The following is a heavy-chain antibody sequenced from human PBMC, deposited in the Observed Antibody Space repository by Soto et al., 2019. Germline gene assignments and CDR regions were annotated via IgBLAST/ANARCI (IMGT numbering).Heavy chain of an antibody. V-gene: IGHV4-61*01. CDR1: GGAVSSGTYY. J-gene: IGHJ5*02. Sequence: SETLSLTCTVSGGAVSSGTYYWSWIRQPPGKGLEWIGHIYFTGSTNYNPSLKSRVTMSLDTSRNQFSLKLSSVTAADTAVYYCTRGPPRVQWFDPWGLGTLVTVPQ. CDR2: IYFTGST. CDR3: TRGPPRVQWFDP.